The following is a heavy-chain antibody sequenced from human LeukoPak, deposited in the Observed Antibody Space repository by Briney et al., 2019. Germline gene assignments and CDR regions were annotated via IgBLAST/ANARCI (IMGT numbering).Heavy chain of an antibody. CDR1: GYTLTELS. CDR3: ATVPPLHIVVVQAYRYFQH. V-gene: IGHV1-24*01. D-gene: IGHD2-21*01. Sequence: ASVKVSCKVSGYTLTELSMHWVRQAPGKGLEWMGGFDPEDGETIYAQKFQGRVTMTEDTFTDTAYMELSSLRSEDTAVYYCATVPPLHIVVVQAYRYFQHWGQGTLVTVSS. J-gene: IGHJ1*01. CDR2: FDPEDGET.